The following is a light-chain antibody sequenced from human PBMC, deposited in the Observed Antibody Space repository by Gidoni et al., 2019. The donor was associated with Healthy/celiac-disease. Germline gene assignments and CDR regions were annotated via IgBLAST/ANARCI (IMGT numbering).Light chain of an antibody. V-gene: IGKV1-9*01. CDR2: AAS. CDR3: QQLNSYPHGLFT. CDR1: QGISSY. J-gene: IGKJ3*01. Sequence: DIQLTQSPSFLSASVGDRVTITCRASQGISSYLAWYQQKPGKAPKLLIYAASTLQSGVPSRFSGSGSGTEFTLTISSLQPEDFATYYCQQLNSYPHGLFTFGPGTKVDIK.